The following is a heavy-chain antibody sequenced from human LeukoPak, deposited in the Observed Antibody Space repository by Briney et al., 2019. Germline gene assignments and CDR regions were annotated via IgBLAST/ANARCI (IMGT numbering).Heavy chain of an antibody. CDR1: GYTFTSYY. V-gene: IGHV1-46*01. J-gene: IGHJ4*02. CDR3: ARNSGSGFDY. Sequence: ALVKVSCKASGYTFTSYYIVWVRQAPGQGLEWMGRIDPSGGSTSYAQKFQGRVTMTRGTSTSTVYMELSSLISEDTAVYYCARNSGSGFDYWGQGTLVTVSS. D-gene: IGHD2-15*01. CDR2: IDPSGGST.